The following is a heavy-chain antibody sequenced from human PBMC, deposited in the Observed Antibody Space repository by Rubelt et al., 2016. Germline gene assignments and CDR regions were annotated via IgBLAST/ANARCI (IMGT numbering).Heavy chain of an antibody. V-gene: IGHV3-66*01. Sequence: WVSIIYSGGDTYYADSVKGRFIISRDNSKNTVFLQMNSLRAEDTAVYFCARESAVAAPYWYFDLWGRGTLVTVSS. J-gene: IGHJ2*01. CDR2: IYSGGDT. CDR3: ARESAVAAPYWYFDL. D-gene: IGHD6-19*01.